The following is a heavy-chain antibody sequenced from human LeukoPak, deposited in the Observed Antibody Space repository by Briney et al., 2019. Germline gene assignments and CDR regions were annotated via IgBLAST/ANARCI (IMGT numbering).Heavy chain of an antibody. CDR3: ARDRWLRWFDP. CDR2: INHSGST. Sequence: SETPSLTCAVYGGSFSGYYWSWIRQPPGKGLEWIGEINHSGSTNYNPSLKSRVTISVDTSKNQFSLKLSSVTAADTAVYYCARDRWLRWFDPWGQGTLVTVSS. J-gene: IGHJ5*02. CDR1: GGSFSGYY. D-gene: IGHD5-12*01. V-gene: IGHV4-34*01.